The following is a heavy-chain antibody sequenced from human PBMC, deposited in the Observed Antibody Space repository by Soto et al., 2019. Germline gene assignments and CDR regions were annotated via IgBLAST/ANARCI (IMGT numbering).Heavy chain of an antibody. CDR2: IITIFGTA. CDR1: GGTFSSYA. V-gene: IGHV1-69*01. CDR3: ARDSRATTVTYYFDY. D-gene: IGHD4-17*01. J-gene: IGHJ4*02. Sequence: QVQLVQSGAEVKKPGSSVKVSCKASGGTFSSYAISWVRQAPGQGLEWLGGIITIFGTANYAQKFQGRVTITADESRSTASMELSSLRSEDPAVYYCARDSRATTVTYYFDYWGQGTLVRVSS.